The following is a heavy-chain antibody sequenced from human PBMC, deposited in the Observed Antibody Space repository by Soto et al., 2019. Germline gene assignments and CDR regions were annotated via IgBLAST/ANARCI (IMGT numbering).Heavy chain of an antibody. D-gene: IGHD6-19*01. CDR2: IKQDGSEK. Sequence: GGSLRLSCAASRFTFSSYWMSWVRQAPGKGLEWVANIKQDGSEKYYVDSVKGRFTISRDNAKNSLYLQMNSLRAEDTAVYYCAREVRSVSSGWYAVGPWGQGTLVTVS. J-gene: IGHJ4*02. CDR3: AREVRSVSSGWYAVGP. V-gene: IGHV3-7*01. CDR1: RFTFSSYW.